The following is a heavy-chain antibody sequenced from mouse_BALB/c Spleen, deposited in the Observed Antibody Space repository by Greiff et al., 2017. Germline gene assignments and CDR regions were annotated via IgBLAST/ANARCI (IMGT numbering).Heavy chain of an antibody. V-gene: IGHV5-6-5*01. D-gene: IGHD2-2*01. CDR2: ISSGGST. CDR3: AKPYGYDVGIWFAY. Sequence: EVKLMESGGGLVKPGGSLKLSCAASGFTFSSYAMSWVRQTPEKRLEWVASISSGGSTYYPDSVKGRFTISRDNARNILYLQMSSLRSEDTAMYYCAKPYGYDVGIWFAYWGQGTLVTVSA. CDR1: GFTFSSYA. J-gene: IGHJ3*01.